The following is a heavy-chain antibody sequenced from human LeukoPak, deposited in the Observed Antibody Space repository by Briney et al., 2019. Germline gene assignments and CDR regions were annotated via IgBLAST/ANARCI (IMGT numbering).Heavy chain of an antibody. V-gene: IGHV4-4*07. CDR2: IYTSGST. J-gene: IGHJ3*02. D-gene: IGHD5-24*01. Sequence: SETLSLTCTVSGGSISSYYWSWIRQPAGKGLEWLGRIYTSGSTNYNPSLKSRVTMSVDTSKNQFSLKLSSVTAADTAVYYCARDRGDGYKLDAFDIWGQGTMVTVSS. CDR3: ARDRGDGYKLDAFDI. CDR1: GGSISSYY.